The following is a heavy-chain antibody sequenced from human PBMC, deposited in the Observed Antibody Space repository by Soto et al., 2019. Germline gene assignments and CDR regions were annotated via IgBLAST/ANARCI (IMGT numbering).Heavy chain of an antibody. Sequence: PGGSLRLSCAASGFTFSSYSMNWVRQAPGKGLEWVSYISSSSSTIYYADSVKGRFTISRDNAKNSLYLQMNSLRDEDTAVYYCARDWHWGYCSGGSCYSPSYYFDYWGQGTLVTVSS. J-gene: IGHJ4*02. CDR1: GFTFSSYS. CDR3: ARDWHWGYCSGGSCYSPSYYFDY. CDR2: ISSSSSTI. V-gene: IGHV3-48*02. D-gene: IGHD2-15*01.